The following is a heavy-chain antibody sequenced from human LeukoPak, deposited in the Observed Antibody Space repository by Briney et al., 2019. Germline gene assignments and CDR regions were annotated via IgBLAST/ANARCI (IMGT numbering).Heavy chain of an antibody. V-gene: IGHV4-34*01. CDR1: GGSFSGYY. J-gene: IGHJ4*02. CDR2: INHGGST. CDR3: ARGAPGH. Sequence: PSETLSLTCAVYGGSFSGYYWSWIRQPPGKGLEWIGEINHGGSTNYNPSLKSRATISIDTSKNQFSLKLTAVSAADTAVYYCARGAPGHWGQGTLVTVSS.